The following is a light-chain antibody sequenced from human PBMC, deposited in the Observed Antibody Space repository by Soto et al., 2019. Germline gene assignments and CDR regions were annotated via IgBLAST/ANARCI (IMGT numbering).Light chain of an antibody. CDR2: AAS. CDR3: QQSYSTPYT. Sequence: DIQMTQSPSSLSASVGDRVTITCRASQSISSYLNWYQQKPGKAPKLLIYAASSLQSGVPSRFSGSGSGTDFPPTISSLQPEDFATYYCQQSYSTPYTCGQGTKLEIK. CDR1: QSISSY. V-gene: IGKV1-39*01. J-gene: IGKJ2*01.